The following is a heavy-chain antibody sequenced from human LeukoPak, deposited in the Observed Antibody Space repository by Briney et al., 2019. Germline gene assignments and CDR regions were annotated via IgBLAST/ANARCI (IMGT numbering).Heavy chain of an antibody. J-gene: IGHJ4*02. D-gene: IGHD3-3*01. Sequence: SETLSLTCTVSGGSISTYYWSWIRQPPGKGLEWIGYIHYSGSTNNNPSLKSRVTISVDTSKNQFSLKLTSVTAADTAVYYCARNYDFWSGYLDYWGQGTLITVSS. CDR1: GGSISTYY. CDR3: ARNYDFWSGYLDY. CDR2: IHYSGST. V-gene: IGHV4-59*01.